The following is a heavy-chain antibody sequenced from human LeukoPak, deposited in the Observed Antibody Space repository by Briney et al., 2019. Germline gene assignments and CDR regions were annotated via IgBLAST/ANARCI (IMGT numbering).Heavy chain of an antibody. CDR1: GYSISSGFY. Sequence: PSETLSLTCGVSGYSISSGFYWGWIRQPPGKGLEWIGNMYHSGSTYYNPSLKSRVTISIDMSKNQFSLKLTSVTAADTAVYYCARIGSFSSADYWGQGTLVTVSS. D-gene: IGHD6-19*01. V-gene: IGHV4-38-2*01. CDR2: MYHSGST. CDR3: ARIGSFSSADY. J-gene: IGHJ4*02.